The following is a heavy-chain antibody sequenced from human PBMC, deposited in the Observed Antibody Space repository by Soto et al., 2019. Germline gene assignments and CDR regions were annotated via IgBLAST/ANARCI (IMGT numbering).Heavy chain of an antibody. CDR2: IYYSGST. J-gene: IGHJ4*02. V-gene: IGHV4-61*08. Sequence: SETLSLTCTVSGGSIGSGGYYWSWIRQHPGKGLEWIGYIYYSGSTNYNPSLKSRVTISVDTSKNQFSLKLSSVTAADTAVYYCARRSSGWFFDYWGQGTLVTVSS. D-gene: IGHD6-19*01. CDR1: GGSIGSGGYY. CDR3: ARRSSGWFFDY.